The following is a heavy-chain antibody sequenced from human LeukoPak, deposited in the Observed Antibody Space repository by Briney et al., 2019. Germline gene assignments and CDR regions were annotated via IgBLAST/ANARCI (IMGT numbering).Heavy chain of an antibody. CDR1: GYTFTSYG. J-gene: IGHJ3*02. CDR3: SRGLQETLGWLKAFSAFDI. Sequence: ASVKVSCKASGYTFTSYGITWVRQAPGQGLEWMGWISAYNGNTNYAQMLQGRVTMTTDTSTSTAYMELRSLRSDDTAVYYCSRGLQETLGWLKAFSAFDIWGQGTMVTVSS. D-gene: IGHD5-24*01. CDR2: ISAYNGNT. V-gene: IGHV1-18*01.